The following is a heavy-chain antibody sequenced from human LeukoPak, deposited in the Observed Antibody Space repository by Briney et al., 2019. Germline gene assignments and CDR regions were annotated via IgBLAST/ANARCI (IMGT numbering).Heavy chain of an antibody. Sequence: GGSLRLSCAASGFTFSSYSMNWVRQAPGKGLEWVSSISSSSSYIYYADSVKGRFTISRDNSKNTVYLQMDSLRFEDAAIYYCAQDLAWIRFDNWGQGTLVTVSS. CDR1: GFTFSSYS. V-gene: IGHV3-21*04. J-gene: IGHJ4*02. CDR3: AQDLAWIRFDN. D-gene: IGHD5-12*01. CDR2: ISSSSSYI.